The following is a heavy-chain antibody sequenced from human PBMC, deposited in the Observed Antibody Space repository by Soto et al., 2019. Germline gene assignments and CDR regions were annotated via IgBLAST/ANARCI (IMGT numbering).Heavy chain of an antibody. J-gene: IGHJ4*02. CDR1: GFTFSSYA. V-gene: IGHV3-23*01. D-gene: IGHD5-12*01. CDR2: ISGSGGNT. CDR3: AKGITGGYDFDC. Sequence: GSLRLSCAASGFTFSSYALSWVRQTPGKSLEWVSAISGSGGNTYYADSVKGRFSISRDNSKNTLYLQMNALRAEDTAVYYCAKGITGGYDFDCWGQGTLVTVS.